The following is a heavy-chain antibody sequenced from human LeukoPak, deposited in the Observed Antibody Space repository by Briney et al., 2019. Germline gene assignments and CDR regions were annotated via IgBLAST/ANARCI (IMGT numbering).Heavy chain of an antibody. J-gene: IGHJ5*02. CDR2: MDPNSGNT. D-gene: IGHD2-2*03. CDR1: GYTFTSYD. CDR3: ARDMDIVVVPAREDFDP. V-gene: IGHV1-8*01. Sequence: GASVKVSCKASGYTFTSYDINWVRQATGQGLEWMGWMDPNSGNTGYAQKFQGRVTMTRNTSISTAYMELSRLRSDDTAVYYCARDMDIVVVPAREDFDPWGQGTLVTVSS.